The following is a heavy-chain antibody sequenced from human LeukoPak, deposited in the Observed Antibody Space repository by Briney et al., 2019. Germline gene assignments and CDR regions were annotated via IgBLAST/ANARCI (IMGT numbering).Heavy chain of an antibody. D-gene: IGHD2-2*01. CDR1: GYTFTSYG. V-gene: IGHV1-18*04. CDR3: ARDRALGYCSSTSCYGYYGMDV. CDR2: ISAYNGNT. J-gene: IGHJ6*04. Sequence: ASVKVSCKASGYTFTSYGISWVRQAPGQGLEWMGWISAYNGNTNYAQKPQGRVTMTTDTSTSTAYMELRSLRSDDTAVYYCARDRALGYCSSTSCYGYYGMDVWGKGTTVTVSS.